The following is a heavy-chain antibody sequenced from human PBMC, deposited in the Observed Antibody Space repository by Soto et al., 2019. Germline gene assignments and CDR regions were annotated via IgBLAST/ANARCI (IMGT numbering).Heavy chain of an antibody. V-gene: IGHV3-11*05. D-gene: IGHD6-19*01. CDR3: ARERRMDSSGWYVYYYGMAV. Sequence: QVQLVESGGGLVKPGGSLRLSCAASGFTFSDYYMSWIRQAPGKGLEWVSYISSSSSYTNYADSVKGRFTISRDNAKNSLYLQMNSLRAEDTAVYYCARERRMDSSGWYVYYYGMAVWGQGTTVTVSS. CDR2: ISSSSSYT. J-gene: IGHJ6*02. CDR1: GFTFSDYY.